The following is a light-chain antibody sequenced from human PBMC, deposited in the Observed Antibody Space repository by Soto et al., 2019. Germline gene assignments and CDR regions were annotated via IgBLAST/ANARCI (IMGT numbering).Light chain of an antibody. J-gene: IGLJ2*01. V-gene: IGLV2-14*01. CDR2: EVS. Sequence: QLVLTQPASVSGSPGQSITISCTGTSSDVGGYNYVSWYQQHPGKAPKLMIYEVSNRPSGVSNRFSGSKSGNTASLTISGLQAEDEADYYCSSYTRSSTVVFGGGTKLTVL. CDR1: SSDVGGYNY. CDR3: SSYTRSSTVV.